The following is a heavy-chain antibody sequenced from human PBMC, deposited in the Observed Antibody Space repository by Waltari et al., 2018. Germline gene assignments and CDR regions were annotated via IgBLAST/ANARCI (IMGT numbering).Heavy chain of an antibody. Sequence: EVQLVESGGGLVQPGGSLRLSCAASGFSFSSYAMSSVRQAPGKGLEWVSAISGSGGSTYYADSVKGRFTISRDNSKNTLYLQMNSLRAEDTAVYYCAGGYYGSGSTPDFDYWGQGTLVTVSS. J-gene: IGHJ4*02. CDR1: GFSFSSYA. D-gene: IGHD3-10*01. CDR2: ISGSGGST. V-gene: IGHV3-23*04. CDR3: AGGYYGSGSTPDFDY.